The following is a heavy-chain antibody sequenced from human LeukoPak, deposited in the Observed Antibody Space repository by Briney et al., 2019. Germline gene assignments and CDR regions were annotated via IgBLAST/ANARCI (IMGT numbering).Heavy chain of an antibody. CDR3: ARDPFRITIFGVVIIQRAWFDP. Sequence: ASVKVSCKASGYTFTTYGMNWVRQAPGQGLEWMGWINTNTGNPTYAQGFTGRFVFSLDTSVSTAYLQISSLKAEDTAVYYCARDPFRITIFGVVIIQRAWFDPWGQGTLVTVSS. D-gene: IGHD3-3*01. CDR2: INTNTGNP. CDR1: GYTFTTYG. J-gene: IGHJ5*02. V-gene: IGHV7-4-1*02.